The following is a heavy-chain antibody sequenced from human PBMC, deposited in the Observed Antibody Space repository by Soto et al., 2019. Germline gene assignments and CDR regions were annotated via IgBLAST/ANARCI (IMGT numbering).Heavy chain of an antibody. CDR2: IKSKTDGGTT. Sequence: EVQLVESGGGLVKPGGSLRPSCAASGFTFSNAWMNWVRQAPGKGLEWVGRIKSKTDGGTTDYAAPVKGRFTISRDDSKYTLYLQSNSVKTDYTAVYYCSTDWGSLELRYFDWLFYGYCGQGTLVTVSS. V-gene: IGHV3-15*07. CDR1: GFTFSNAW. CDR3: STDWGSLELRYFDWLFYGY. J-gene: IGHJ1*01. D-gene: IGHD3-9*01.